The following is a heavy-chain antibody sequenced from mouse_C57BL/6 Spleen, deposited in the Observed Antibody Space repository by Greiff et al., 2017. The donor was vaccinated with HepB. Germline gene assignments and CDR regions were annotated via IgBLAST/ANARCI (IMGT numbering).Heavy chain of an antibody. CDR2: IRSKSSNYAT. D-gene: IGHD4-1*01. CDR1: GFTFNTYA. V-gene: IGHV10-3*01. Sequence: EVKLMESGGGLVQPKGSLKLSCAASGFTFNTYAMHWVRQAPGKGLEWVARIRSKSSNYATYYADSVKDRFTISRDDSQSMLSLQMNNLKTEDTAMYYCVREGPANWEGYAMDYWGQGTSVTVSS. CDR3: VREGPANWEGYAMDY. J-gene: IGHJ4*01.